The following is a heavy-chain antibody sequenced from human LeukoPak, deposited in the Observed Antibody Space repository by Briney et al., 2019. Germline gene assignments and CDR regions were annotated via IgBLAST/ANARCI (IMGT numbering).Heavy chain of an antibody. J-gene: IGHJ4*02. CDR2: IYYSGST. CDR3: ARVRAYYDSRDLDY. CDR1: GGSISSSSYY. V-gene: IGHV4-39*07. Sequence: SETLSLTCTVSGGSISSSSYYWGWIRQPPGKGLEWIGSIYYSGSTYYNPSLKSRVTISVDTSKNQFSLKLSSVTAADTAVYYCARVRAYYDSRDLDYWGQGTLVTVSS. D-gene: IGHD3-22*01.